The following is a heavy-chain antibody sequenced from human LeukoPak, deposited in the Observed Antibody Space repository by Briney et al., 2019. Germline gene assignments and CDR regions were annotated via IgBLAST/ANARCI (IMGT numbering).Heavy chain of an antibody. CDR1: GYSFTSYW. CDR3: ARHVWEMATTIVGYYYYGMDV. V-gene: IGHV5-51*01. Sequence: GESLKISCKGSGYSFTSYWIGWVRQMPGKGLEWMGIIYPGDSDTRYSPSFQGQVTISADKSISTAYLQWSSLKASDTAVYYCARHVWEMATTIVGYYYYGMDVWGQGTTVTVSS. D-gene: IGHD5-24*01. CDR2: IYPGDSDT. J-gene: IGHJ6*02.